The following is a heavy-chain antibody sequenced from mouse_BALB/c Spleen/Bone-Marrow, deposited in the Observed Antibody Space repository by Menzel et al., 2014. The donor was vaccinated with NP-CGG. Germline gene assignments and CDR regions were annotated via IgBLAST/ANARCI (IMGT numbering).Heavy chain of an antibody. D-gene: IGHD1-2*01. CDR2: IGNGGGST. CDR3: ARRSAATYYFDY. CDR1: GFTFSSYT. J-gene: IGHJ2*01. V-gene: IGHV5-12-2*01. Sequence: EVKLEESGGGLVQPGGSLKLSCAASGFTFSSYTMSRVRQTPEKRLEWVAYIGNGGGSTYYPDTVKGRFTISRDNAKNPLYLQMSSLKSEGTAMYYCARRSAATYYFDYWGQGTTRSVS.